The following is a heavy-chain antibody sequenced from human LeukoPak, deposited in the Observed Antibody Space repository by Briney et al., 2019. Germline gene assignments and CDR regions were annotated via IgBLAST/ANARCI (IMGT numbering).Heavy chain of an antibody. CDR3: ARIGAGSSRDC. J-gene: IGHJ4*02. V-gene: IGHV3-21*01. Sequence: PGGSLRLSCAASGFTFSNFAMTWVRQAPGKGLEWVSSIVGSSSTYYADSLKGRFTISGDNAKNSLYLQMNSLRAEDTAVYYCARIGAGSSRDCWGQGTLVTVSS. CDR1: GFTFSNFA. D-gene: IGHD6-13*01. CDR2: IVGSSST.